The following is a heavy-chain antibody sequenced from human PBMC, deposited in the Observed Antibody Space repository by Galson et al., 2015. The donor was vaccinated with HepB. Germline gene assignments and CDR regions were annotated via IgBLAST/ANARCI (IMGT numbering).Heavy chain of an antibody. Sequence: SVKVSCKASGYTFSSYEISWMRRAPGQGLEWMGWISVYNGKTNYAQKLQDRVTMTTETSTNTAYMELRSLRTDDTAIYYCSRRIVGAPGYFDYWGQGTLVTVSS. CDR1: GYTFSSYE. D-gene: IGHD1-26*01. V-gene: IGHV1-18*04. J-gene: IGHJ4*02. CDR2: ISVYNGKT. CDR3: SRRIVGAPGYFDY.